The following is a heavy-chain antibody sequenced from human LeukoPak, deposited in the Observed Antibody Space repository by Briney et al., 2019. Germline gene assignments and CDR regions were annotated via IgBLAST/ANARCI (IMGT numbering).Heavy chain of an antibody. Sequence: GGSLRLSCAASGFTFSSYAMSWVRQAPGKGLEWVSAISGSGGSTYYADSVKGRFTISRDNTKNTLCLQMNSLRAEDTALYYCAKDFRSFGEFLGLDYWGQGALVTVSS. V-gene: IGHV3-23*01. J-gene: IGHJ4*02. CDR3: AKDFRSFGEFLGLDY. CDR1: GFTFSSYA. CDR2: ISGSGGST. D-gene: IGHD3-10*01.